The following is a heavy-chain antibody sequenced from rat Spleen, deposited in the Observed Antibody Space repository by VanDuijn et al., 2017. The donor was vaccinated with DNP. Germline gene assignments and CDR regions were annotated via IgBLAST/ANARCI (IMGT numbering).Heavy chain of an antibody. D-gene: IGHD1-11*01. CDR3: AKGPNYVGGRDYFDY. Sequence: EVKLVESGGGLVQPGRSLKLSCAASGFNFNDYWMGCVRQAPGKVLEWIGEINKDSRTIDYSPSLKDKFIISRDTVQNTLLMQGIKVGPEDTAIYYCAKGPNYVGGRDYFDYWGPGVMVTVSS. J-gene: IGHJ2*01. CDR1: GFNFNDYW. CDR2: INKDSRTI. V-gene: IGHV4-2*01.